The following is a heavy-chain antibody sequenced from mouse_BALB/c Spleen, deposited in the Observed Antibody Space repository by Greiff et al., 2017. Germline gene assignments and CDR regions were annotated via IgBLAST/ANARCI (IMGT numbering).Heavy chain of an antibody. J-gene: IGHJ4*01. CDR3: ARGRYRYEVYAMDY. D-gene: IGHD2-14*01. Sequence: VKVVESGPGLVAPSQSLSITCTVSGFSLTGYGVNWVRQPPGKGLEWLGMIWGDGSTDYNSALKSRLSISKDNSKSQVFLKMNSLQTDDTARYYCARGRYRYEVYAMDYWGQGTSVTVSS. V-gene: IGHV2-6-7*01. CDR1: GFSLTGYG. CDR2: IWGDGST.